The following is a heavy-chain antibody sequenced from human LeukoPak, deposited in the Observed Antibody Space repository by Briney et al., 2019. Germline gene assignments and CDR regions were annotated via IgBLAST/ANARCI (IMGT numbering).Heavy chain of an antibody. D-gene: IGHD3-10*01. CDR1: GFTFSSYW. V-gene: IGHV3-7*01. CDR2: IKQDGSEK. J-gene: IGHJ4*02. Sequence: GGSLRLSCAASGFTFSSYWMSWVRQAPGKGLEWVANIKQDGSEKYYVDSVKGRFTIPRDNAKNSLYLQMNSLRAEDTAVYYCARFDYYGSGSYSLWGQGTLVTVSS. CDR3: ARFDYYGSGSYSL.